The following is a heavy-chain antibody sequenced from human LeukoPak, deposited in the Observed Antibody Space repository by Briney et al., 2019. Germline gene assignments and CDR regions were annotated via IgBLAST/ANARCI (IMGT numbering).Heavy chain of an antibody. CDR3: ARAPREYRRYYFDY. Sequence: SETLSLTCTISGVSISGRSYYRDWIRQPPGEGLEWIGSIYYSGSTYYKPSLKSRVTISVDTSKNQFSLKLSSVTAADTAVYYCARAPREYRRYYFDYWGQGTLVTVSS. V-gene: IGHV4-39*07. CDR2: IYYSGST. CDR1: GVSISGRSYY. D-gene: IGHD6-6*01. J-gene: IGHJ4*02.